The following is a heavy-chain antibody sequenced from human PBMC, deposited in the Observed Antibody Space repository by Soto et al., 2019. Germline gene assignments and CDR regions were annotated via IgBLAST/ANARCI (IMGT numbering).Heavy chain of an antibody. V-gene: IGHV3-23*01. CDR2: ISADSHTT. CDR3: AKKGIVPSGSNWYDS. J-gene: IGHJ5*01. CDR1: GFSFSSYT. D-gene: IGHD1-26*01. Sequence: PGGSLRLSCAASGFSFSSYTMGWFRQAPGKGLEWVSTISADSHTTFYADSVNGRFTISRDNSKNTLYLQMNSLRAEDPAVYHCAKKGIVPSGSNWYDSWGRGILVTVSS.